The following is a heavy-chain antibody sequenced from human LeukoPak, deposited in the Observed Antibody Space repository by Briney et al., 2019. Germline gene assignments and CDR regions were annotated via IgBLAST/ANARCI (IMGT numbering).Heavy chain of an antibody. V-gene: IGHV4-59*02. Sequence: PSETLSLTCIVSGESVSRYYWSWFRQPPGKGLEWIGYTYYSESSTYNPALKSRVTMSVGTSKNQFSLKLSSVTAADTAVYYCASRYYDFWSGYYRDDAFDIWGQGTMVTVSS. CDR2: TYYSESS. J-gene: IGHJ3*02. D-gene: IGHD3-3*01. CDR1: GESVSRYY. CDR3: ASRYYDFWSGYYRDDAFDI.